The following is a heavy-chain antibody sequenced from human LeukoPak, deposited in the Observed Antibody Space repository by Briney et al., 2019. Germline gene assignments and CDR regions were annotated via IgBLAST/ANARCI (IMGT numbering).Heavy chain of an antibody. D-gene: IGHD4-23*01. CDR3: ARRGGGKGDYYYYGMDV. J-gene: IGHJ6*02. CDR2: IYPGDSDT. CDR1: GYSFTSYW. V-gene: IGHV5-51*01. Sequence: GESLKISCKGSGYSFTSYWIGWVRQMPGKGLEWMGVIYPGDSDTTYSPPFQGQVPISGDKSISTAYLQWSSLEPSDTAMYYCARRGGGKGDYYYYGMDVWGQGTTVTVSS.